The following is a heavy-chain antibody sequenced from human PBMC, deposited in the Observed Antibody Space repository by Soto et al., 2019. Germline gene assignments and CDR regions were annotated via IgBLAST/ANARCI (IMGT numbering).Heavy chain of an antibody. V-gene: IGHV1-69*01. J-gene: IGHJ6*02. Sequence: QVQLVQSGAEVKKPGSSVKVSRKASGGTFSSYAISWVRQSPGQGLEWMGGIIPISGTANYAQKFQGRVTITADESTSTAYMELSSLRSADTAVYYCARSQGSSTSLEIYYYYYYGMDVWGQGTTVTVSS. CDR3: ARSQGSSTSLEIYYYYYYGMDV. CDR1: GGTFSSYA. D-gene: IGHD2-2*01. CDR2: IIPISGTA.